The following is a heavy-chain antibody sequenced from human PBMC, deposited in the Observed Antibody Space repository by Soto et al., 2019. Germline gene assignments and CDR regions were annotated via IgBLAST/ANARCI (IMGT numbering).Heavy chain of an antibody. D-gene: IGHD2-2*03. V-gene: IGHV3-7*01. Sequence: EVQLVESGGGLVQPGGSLRLSCAASGFTFSSYWMSWVRQAPGKGLEWVANIKQDGSEKYYVYSVKGRFTISRDNAKNSLYLQMNSLRAEDTAVYYCARVDIVVVPAASEDYYYYYYMDVWGKGTTVTVSS. CDR2: IKQDGSEK. CDR3: ARVDIVVVPAASEDYYYYYYMDV. CDR1: GFTFSSYW. J-gene: IGHJ6*03.